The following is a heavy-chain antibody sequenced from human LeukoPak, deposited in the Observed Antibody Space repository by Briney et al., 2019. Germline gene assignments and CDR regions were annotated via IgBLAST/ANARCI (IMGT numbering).Heavy chain of an antibody. CDR3: ARLSVAGYFDY. V-gene: IGHV4-59*08. CDR1: GVSVSNYY. D-gene: IGHD6-19*01. J-gene: IGHJ4*02. Sequence: PSETLSLTCTVSGVSVSNYYWSWIRQPPGKGLEWIGYIYYSGSTNYNPSLKSRVTISVDTSKNQFSLKLSSVTAADTAVYYCARLSVAGYFDYWGQGTLVTVSS. CDR2: IYYSGST.